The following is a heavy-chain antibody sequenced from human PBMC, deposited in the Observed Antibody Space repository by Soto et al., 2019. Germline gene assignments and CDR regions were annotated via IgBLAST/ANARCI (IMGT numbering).Heavy chain of an antibody. J-gene: IGHJ6*02. CDR3: ARDFSDGWGSHLYYHYGMDV. D-gene: IGHD3-10*01. CDR2: ISYSGST. CDR1: GGSISTYY. V-gene: IGHV4-59*01. Sequence: NPSETLSLTCTVSGGSISTYYWSWIRQSPGKGLEWIGYISYSGSTNYNPSLKSRVTISVDTSQNQFSLKLSSVTAADTAVYYCARDFSDGWGSHLYYHYGMDVWGQGTTVTVSS.